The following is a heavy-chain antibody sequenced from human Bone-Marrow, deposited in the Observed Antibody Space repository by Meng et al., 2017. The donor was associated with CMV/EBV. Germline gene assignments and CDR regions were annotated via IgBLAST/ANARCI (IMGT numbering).Heavy chain of an antibody. Sequence: SETLSLTCTVSGGSISSYYWSWSRRPPGKGLEYIGSISYTGYIEYNPSLKGRVTISLDTSKNHFSLKLTSVTAADTAMYYCAGPDDMGSSPHDPFDLWGQGTMVTVSS. CDR3: AGPDDMGSSPHDPFDL. CDR1: GGSISSYY. J-gene: IGHJ3*01. CDR2: ISYTGYI. D-gene: IGHD1-1*01. V-gene: IGHV4-59*01.